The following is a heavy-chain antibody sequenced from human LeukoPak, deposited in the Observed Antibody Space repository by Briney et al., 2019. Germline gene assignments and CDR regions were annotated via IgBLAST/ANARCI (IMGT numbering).Heavy chain of an antibody. D-gene: IGHD3-22*01. CDR2: IYPGDSDT. Sequence: GESLKISCKGSGYSFTSYWIGWVRPMPGKGLEWMGIIYPGDSDTRYSPSFQGQVTISADKSISTAYLQWSSLKASDTAMYYCARHSYDSSGYYPNIDYWGQGTLVTVSS. J-gene: IGHJ4*02. V-gene: IGHV5-51*01. CDR1: GYSFTSYW. CDR3: ARHSYDSSGYYPNIDY.